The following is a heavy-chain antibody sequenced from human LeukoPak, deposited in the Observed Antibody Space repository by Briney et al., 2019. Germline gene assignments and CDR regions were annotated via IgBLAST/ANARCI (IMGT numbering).Heavy chain of an antibody. Sequence: SETLSLTCTVSGVSISSSNSYWGWIRQPPGKGLEWIGSIYYSGNTYYNASLKSQVSISIDTSKNQFSLRLTSVTAADTAVYYCASRDRSYYAKWGQGTLVTVSS. CDR3: ASRDRSYYAK. J-gene: IGHJ4*02. D-gene: IGHD1-26*01. CDR1: GVSISSSNSY. CDR2: IYYSGNT. V-gene: IGHV4-39*01.